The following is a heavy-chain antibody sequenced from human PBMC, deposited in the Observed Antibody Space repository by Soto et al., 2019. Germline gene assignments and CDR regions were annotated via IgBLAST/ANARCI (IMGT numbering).Heavy chain of an antibody. CDR2: INHSGST. CDR3: ARGLGGGCSSTSCYLFSGRKAGYYYYGMDV. CDR1: GGSFSGYY. Sequence: QVQLQQWGAGLLKPSETLSLTCAVYGGSFSGYYWSWIRQPPGKGLEWIGEINHSGSTNYNPSLKSRVTISVDPSKNQFSLKLSSVTAADTAVYYCARGLGGGCSSTSCYLFSGRKAGYYYYGMDVWGQGTTVTVSS. D-gene: IGHD2-2*01. J-gene: IGHJ6*02. V-gene: IGHV4-34*01.